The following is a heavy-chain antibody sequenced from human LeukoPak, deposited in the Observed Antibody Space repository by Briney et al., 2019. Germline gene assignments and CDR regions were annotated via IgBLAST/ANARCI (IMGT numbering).Heavy chain of an antibody. J-gene: IGHJ5*02. CDR2: ISWNSDKI. Sequence: GGSLRLSCAASGFSFGKYAMHWIRQVPGKGLEWVAGISWNSDKIVYTEFGKGRFTIFRDSTKNSLYLHMDSLTTEDSAMYYCAREDTIRVFGNLLSNINWFDPWGQGTLVTVSS. CDR1: GFSFGKYA. V-gene: IGHV3-9*01. CDR3: AREDTIRVFGNLLSNINWFDP. D-gene: IGHD2-15*01.